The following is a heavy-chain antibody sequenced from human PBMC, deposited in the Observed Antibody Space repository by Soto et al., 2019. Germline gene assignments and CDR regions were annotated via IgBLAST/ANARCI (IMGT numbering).Heavy chain of an antibody. CDR2: ISSSSSYI. CDR1: GFTFSSYS. Sequence: PGGSLRLSCAASGFTFSSYSMNWVRQAPGKGLEWVSSISSSSSYIYYADSVKGRFTISRDNAKNSLYLQMNSLRAEDTAVYYCARVSLYYYDSSGYYPFDYWGQGTLVTVSS. CDR3: ARVSLYYYDSSGYYPFDY. J-gene: IGHJ4*02. D-gene: IGHD3-22*01. V-gene: IGHV3-21*01.